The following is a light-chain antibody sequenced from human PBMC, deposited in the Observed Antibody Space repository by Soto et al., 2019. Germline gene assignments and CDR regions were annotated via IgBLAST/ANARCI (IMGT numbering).Light chain of an antibody. Sequence: EIVMTQSPDTLSLSPGERATLSCRASQNININLAWYQQKPGQVPRLFMFRASSRANGIPARFSGSGSGTEFNLTISSLQSEDFAVYYCQHFRSFPITFGQGTRLEIK. V-gene: IGKV3-15*01. J-gene: IGKJ5*01. CDR1: QNININ. CDR2: RAS. CDR3: QHFRSFPIT.